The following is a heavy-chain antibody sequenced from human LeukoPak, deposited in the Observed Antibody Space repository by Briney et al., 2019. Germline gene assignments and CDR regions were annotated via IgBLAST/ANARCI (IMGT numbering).Heavy chain of an antibody. D-gene: IGHD5-24*01. J-gene: IGHJ4*02. CDR1: RYSISIPVY. CDR2: VYHSGAS. Sequence: SETLSLTCAVSRYSISIPVYWDWIRQPPLKGQEWISTVYHSGASNYNPSLKGRVTISVDTSKNQFSLKLTSVTAADTAVYYCARRSPYSTGYNYYFDFWGQGTPVTVSS. CDR3: ARRSPYSTGYNYYFDF. V-gene: IGHV4-38-2*01.